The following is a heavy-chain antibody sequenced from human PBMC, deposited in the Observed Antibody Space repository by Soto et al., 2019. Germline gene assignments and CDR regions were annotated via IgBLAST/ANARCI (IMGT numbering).Heavy chain of an antibody. Sequence: GGSLRLSCAASGFTFSSYGMHWVRQAPGKGLEWVAVISYDGSNKYYADSVKGRFTISRDNSKNTLYLQMNSLRAEDTAVYYCAKDWGYSSSRGENWFDPWGQGTLVTVSS. CDR2: ISYDGSNK. CDR1: GFTFSSYG. J-gene: IGHJ5*02. V-gene: IGHV3-30*18. CDR3: AKDWGYSSSRGENWFDP. D-gene: IGHD6-13*01.